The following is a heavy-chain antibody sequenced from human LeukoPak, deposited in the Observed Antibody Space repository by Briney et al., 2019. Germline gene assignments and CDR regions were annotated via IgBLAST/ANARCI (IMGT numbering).Heavy chain of an antibody. D-gene: IGHD3-9*01. CDR2: ISYDGSNK. CDR1: GFTFSSYG. J-gene: IGHJ6*02. V-gene: IGHV3-30*18. CDR3: AKDGDLLRYFDWLRHYYYYYGMDV. Sequence: GGSLGLSCAASGFTFSSYGMHWVRQAPGKGLEWVAVISYDGSNKYYADSVKGRFTISRDNSKNTLYLQMNSLRAEDTAVYYCAKDGDLLRYFDWLRHYYYYYGMDVWGQGTTVTVSS.